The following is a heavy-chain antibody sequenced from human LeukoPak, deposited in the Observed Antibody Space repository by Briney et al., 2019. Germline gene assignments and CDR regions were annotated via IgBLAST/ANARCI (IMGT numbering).Heavy chain of an antibody. V-gene: IGHV4-59*11. CDR1: GGSISSHY. CDR2: IYYSGST. J-gene: IGHJ6*03. D-gene: IGHD3-3*01. Sequence: SETLSLTCTVSGGSISSHYWSWIRQPPGKGLEWIGYIYYSGSTNYNPSLKSRVTISADTSKNQFSLKLSSVTAADTAVYYCARAVGYDFWSGYSYYYMDVWGKGTTVTVSS. CDR3: ARAVGYDFWSGYSYYYMDV.